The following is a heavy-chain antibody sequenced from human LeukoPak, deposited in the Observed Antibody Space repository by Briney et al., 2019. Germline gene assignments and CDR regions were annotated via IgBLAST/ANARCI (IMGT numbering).Heavy chain of an antibody. V-gene: IGHV3-9*01. Sequence: GGSLRLSCAASGFTFDDYAMHWVRQAPGKGLEWVSGISWNSGSIGYADSVKGRFTISRDNAKNSLYLQMNSLRAEDTALYYCARIRGYYASGSYYTDYWGQGTLVIVSS. CDR3: ARIRGYYASGSYYTDY. J-gene: IGHJ4*02. D-gene: IGHD3-10*01. CDR1: GFTFDDYA. CDR2: ISWNSGSI.